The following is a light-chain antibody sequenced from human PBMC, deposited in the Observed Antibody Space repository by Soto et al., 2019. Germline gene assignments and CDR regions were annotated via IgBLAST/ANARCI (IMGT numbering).Light chain of an antibody. CDR1: QSLRTR. Sequence: DIQMTQSPSTLAASVGDRATITCRASQSLRTRLAWYQQKSGKAPSLLIYEASNVESGVPSRCSGSRAGTEFTLTISGLQPDDFATYYCQQSYSTPPITFGLGTRLEIK. CDR2: EAS. J-gene: IGKJ5*01. CDR3: QQSYSTPPIT. V-gene: IGKV1-5*01.